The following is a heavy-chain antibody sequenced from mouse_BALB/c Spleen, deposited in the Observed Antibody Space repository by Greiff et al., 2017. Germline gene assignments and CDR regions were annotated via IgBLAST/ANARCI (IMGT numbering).Heavy chain of an antibody. J-gene: IGHJ3*01. V-gene: IGHV14-4*02. CDR1: GFNIKDYY. Sequence: EVQLQQSGAELVRSGASVKLSCTASGFNIKDYYMHWVKQRPEQGLEWIGWIDPENGDTEYAPKFQGKATMTADTSSNTAYLQLSSLTSEDTAVYYCNAGGYDFRWFAYWGQGTLVTVSA. CDR2: IDPENGDT. CDR3: NAGGYDFRWFAY. D-gene: IGHD2-4*01.